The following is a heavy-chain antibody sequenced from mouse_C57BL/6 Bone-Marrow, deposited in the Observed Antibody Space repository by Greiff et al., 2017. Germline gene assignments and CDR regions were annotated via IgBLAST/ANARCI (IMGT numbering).Heavy chain of an antibody. Sequence: QVQLQQSGAELVKPGASVKLSRKASGYTFTSYWMQWVKQRPGQGLEWIGEIDPSDSYTNYNQKFKGKATLTVDTSSSTAYMQLSSLTSEDSAVYYCARGDYYGSSYVAYWGQGTLVTVSA. V-gene: IGHV1-50*01. CDR1: GYTFTSYW. CDR2: IDPSDSYT. D-gene: IGHD1-1*01. J-gene: IGHJ3*01. CDR3: ARGDYYGSSYVAY.